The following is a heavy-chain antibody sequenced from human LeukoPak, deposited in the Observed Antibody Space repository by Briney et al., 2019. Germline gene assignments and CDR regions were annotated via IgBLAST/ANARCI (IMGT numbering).Heavy chain of an antibody. D-gene: IGHD3-10*01. Sequence: GGSLRLSCTASGFTFGDYAMSWVRQAPGKGLEWVGFIRSKAYGGTTEYAASVKGRFTISRDDSKSIAYLQMNSLKTEDTAVYYCTREPITVVRGLDYWGQGTLVTVSS. J-gene: IGHJ4*02. V-gene: IGHV3-49*04. CDR2: IRSKAYGGTT. CDR1: GFTFGDYA. CDR3: TREPITVVRGLDY.